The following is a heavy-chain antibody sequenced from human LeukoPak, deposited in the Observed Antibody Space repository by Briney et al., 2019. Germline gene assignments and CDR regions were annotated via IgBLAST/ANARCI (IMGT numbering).Heavy chain of an antibody. J-gene: IGHJ4*02. CDR2: ISGDNPGT. CDR1: GFTFSPYA. CDR3: AKASVGHCSGAFCYHFDS. D-gene: IGHD2-15*01. Sequence: GGSLRLSCEASGFTFSPYAMSWVRQTLGKGLEWVAAISGDNPGTYHASSVRGRFTISRDNSKNTVHLQKNGLRAEDAAIYYCAKASVGHCSGAFCYHFDSWGQGTLVTVSS. V-gene: IGHV3-23*01.